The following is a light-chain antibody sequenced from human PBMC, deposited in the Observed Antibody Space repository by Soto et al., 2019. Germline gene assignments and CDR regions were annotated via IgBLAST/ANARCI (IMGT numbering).Light chain of an antibody. Sequence: DIQMTQSPSSLSASVGDRVTITCQASQDISNYLNWYQQKPGKAPKLQIYDASNLETGVPSRFSGSGSGTDFTFTSSSLQPEDIATYYCQQYDNLPYTFGQGTKLEIK. CDR3: QQYDNLPYT. CDR2: DAS. CDR1: QDISNY. V-gene: IGKV1-33*01. J-gene: IGKJ2*01.